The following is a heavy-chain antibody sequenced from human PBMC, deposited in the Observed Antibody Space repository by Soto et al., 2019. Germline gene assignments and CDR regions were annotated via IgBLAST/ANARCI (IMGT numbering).Heavy chain of an antibody. CDR2: IFSSGST. V-gene: IGHV4-4*07. D-gene: IGHD5-12*01. Sequence: PSETLSLTCTVPGGSINTFYWSWVRQPAGKGLEWIGRIFSSGSTSFNPSLESRVAMSVDTSKNHFSLNLGSVTAADMAVYYCAREGSYSAYNFAHGIQLWSFDFWGQGALVTVSS. J-gene: IGHJ4*02. CDR3: AREGSYSAYNFAHGIQLWSFDF. CDR1: GGSINTFY.